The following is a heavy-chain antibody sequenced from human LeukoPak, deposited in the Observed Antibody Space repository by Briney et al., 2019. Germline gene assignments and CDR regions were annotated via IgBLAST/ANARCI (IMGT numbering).Heavy chain of an antibody. CDR3: TKRDGGFDV. D-gene: IGHD5-24*01. CDR2: ISTGAGTT. V-gene: IGHV3-23*01. CDR1: GFTFSSYP. J-gene: IGHJ3*01. Sequence: GGSLRLSCAASGFTFSSYPMSGVRQAPGKGLEWVSAISTGAGTTYYADSVKGRFTISRDNSKNTLYLQMNSLRAEDTAVYYCTKRDGGFDVWGQGTMVTVSS.